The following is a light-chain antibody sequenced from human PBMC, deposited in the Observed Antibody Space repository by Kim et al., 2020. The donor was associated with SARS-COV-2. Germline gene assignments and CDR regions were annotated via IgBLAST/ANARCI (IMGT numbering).Light chain of an antibody. J-gene: IGLJ2*01. V-gene: IGLV3-1*01. CDR2: QDS. CDR3: QAWDSSVV. Sequence: SYELTQPPSVPVSPGQTASITCSGDKLGDKYACWYQQKPGQSPVLVIYQDSKRPSGIPERFSGSNSGNTATLTISGTQAMDEADYYCQAWDSSVVFGGGT. CDR1: KLGDKY.